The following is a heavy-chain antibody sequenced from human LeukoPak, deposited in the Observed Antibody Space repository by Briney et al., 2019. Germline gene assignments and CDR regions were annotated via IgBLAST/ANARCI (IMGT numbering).Heavy chain of an antibody. CDR3: ARTPTMVRGVTKRAYYFDY. J-gene: IGHJ4*02. CDR2: IYYSGST. Sequence: SETLSLTCTVSGGSISSSSYYWGWIRQPPGRGLEWLGSIYYSGSTYYNPSLKSRVTISVDTSKNQFSLKLSSVTAADTAVYYCARTPTMVRGVTKRAYYFDYWGQGTLVTVSS. CDR1: GGSISSSSYY. V-gene: IGHV4-39*07. D-gene: IGHD3-10*01.